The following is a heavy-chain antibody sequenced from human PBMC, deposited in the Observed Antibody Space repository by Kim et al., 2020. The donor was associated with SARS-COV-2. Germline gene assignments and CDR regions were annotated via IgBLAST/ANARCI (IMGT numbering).Heavy chain of an antibody. D-gene: IGHD3-10*01. CDR1: GYTLTELS. J-gene: IGHJ5*02. CDR2: FDPEDGET. CDR3: ATEDAPRGAVRGNNWFDP. Sequence: ASVKVSCKVSGYTLTELSMHWVRQAPGKGLEWMGGFDPEDGETIYAQKFQGRVTMTEDTSTDTAYMELSSLRSEDTAVYYCATEDAPRGAVRGNNWFDPWGQGTLVTVSS. V-gene: IGHV1-24*01.